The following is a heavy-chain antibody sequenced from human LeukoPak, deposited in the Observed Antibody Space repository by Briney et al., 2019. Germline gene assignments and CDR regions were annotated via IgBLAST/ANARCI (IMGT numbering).Heavy chain of an antibody. CDR1: GGSFSGCY. D-gene: IGHD6-13*01. V-gene: IGHV4-34*01. J-gene: IGHJ4*02. Sequence: PSETLSLTCAVYGGSFSGCYWNWIRQPPGKGLEWIGEINHSGSINYKPSLKSRVTISVDTSKNQFSLKLSSVTAADTAVYYCARDYSSSGIDYWGQGTLVTVSS. CDR3: ARDYSSSGIDY. CDR2: INHSGSI.